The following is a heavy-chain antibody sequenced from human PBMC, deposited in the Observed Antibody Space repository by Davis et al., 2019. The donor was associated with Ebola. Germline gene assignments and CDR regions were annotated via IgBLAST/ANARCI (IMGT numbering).Heavy chain of an antibody. D-gene: IGHD3-10*01. Sequence: PGGSLRLSCAASGFTFSSYWMSWVRQAPGKGLEWVANIKQDGSEKYYVDSVKGRFTISRDNAKNSLYLQMNSLRAEDTAVYYCARDGAPRITMVRGEGWFDPWGQGTLVTVSS. CDR2: IKQDGSEK. V-gene: IGHV3-7*03. CDR1: GFTFSSYW. CDR3: ARDGAPRITMVRGEGWFDP. J-gene: IGHJ5*02.